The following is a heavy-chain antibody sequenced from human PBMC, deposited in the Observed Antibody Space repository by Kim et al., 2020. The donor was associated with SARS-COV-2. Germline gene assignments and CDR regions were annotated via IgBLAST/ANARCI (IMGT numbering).Heavy chain of an antibody. Sequence: SETLSLTCTVSGGSISSSSYYWGWIRQPPGKGLEWIGSIYYSGSTYYNPSLKSRVTISVDTSKNQFSLKLSSVTAADTAVYYCAKGYCSSTSCSDVYYYYYGMDVWGQGTTVTVSS. CDR3: AKGYCSSTSCSDVYYYYYGMDV. D-gene: IGHD2-2*01. CDR1: GGSISSSSYY. J-gene: IGHJ6*02. CDR2: IYYSGST. V-gene: IGHV4-39*01.